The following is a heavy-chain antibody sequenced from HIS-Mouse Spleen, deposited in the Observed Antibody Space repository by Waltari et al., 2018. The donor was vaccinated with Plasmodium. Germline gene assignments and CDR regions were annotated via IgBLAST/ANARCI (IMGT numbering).Heavy chain of an antibody. CDR2: INHSGST. CDR3: ARTGDCGGNS. Sequence: QVQLQQWGAGLLKPSETLSLTCAVYGGSFSGYYWSWIRQPPGKGREWIGEINHSGSTNYNPSLKSRVTRSVDTSKKQVSLKLGAVTAADTAVYYCARTGDCGGNSWGQGTLVTVSS. V-gene: IGHV4-34*01. D-gene: IGHD2-21*02. J-gene: IGHJ4*02. CDR1: GGSFSGYY.